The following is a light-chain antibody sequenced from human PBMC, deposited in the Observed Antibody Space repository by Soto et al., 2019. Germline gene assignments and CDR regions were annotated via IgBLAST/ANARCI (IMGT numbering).Light chain of an antibody. J-gene: IGKJ1*01. V-gene: IGKV1-5*03. Sequence: DIRVTHSPAALSGPVGDRVTXXCRASQTISSWLAWYQQKPGKAPKLLIYKASTLKSGVPSRFSGSGSGTEFTLTISSLQPDDFASYYCQHYNSYSEAFGQGGKVDTK. CDR3: QHYNSYSEA. CDR1: QTISSW. CDR2: KAS.